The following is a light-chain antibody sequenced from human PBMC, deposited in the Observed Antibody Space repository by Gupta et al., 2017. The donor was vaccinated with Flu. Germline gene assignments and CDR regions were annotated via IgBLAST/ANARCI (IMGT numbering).Light chain of an antibody. V-gene: IGKV3-11*01. CDR3: QQRDNWPPFT. Sequence: ATLSLSPGERATLSCRASQSVSSYLAWYQQKPGQAPRLLIYDASNRATGIPARFSGSGSGTDFTLTISSLEPEDFAVYYCQQRDNWPPFTFGPGTKVDIK. CDR1: QSVSSY. J-gene: IGKJ3*01. CDR2: DAS.